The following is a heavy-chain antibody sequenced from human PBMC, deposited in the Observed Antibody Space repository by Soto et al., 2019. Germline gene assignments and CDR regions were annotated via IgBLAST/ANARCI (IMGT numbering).Heavy chain of an antibody. Sequence: PGGSLRLSCAASGFTFSSYGMHWVRQAPGKGLEWVAVISYDGSNKYYADSVKGRFTISRDNSKNTLYLQMNSLRAEDTAVYYCAKDYHNYYGSGSPNRDYWGQGTLVTVSS. V-gene: IGHV3-30*18. CDR2: ISYDGSNK. CDR1: GFTFSSYG. D-gene: IGHD3-10*01. CDR3: AKDYHNYYGSGSPNRDY. J-gene: IGHJ4*02.